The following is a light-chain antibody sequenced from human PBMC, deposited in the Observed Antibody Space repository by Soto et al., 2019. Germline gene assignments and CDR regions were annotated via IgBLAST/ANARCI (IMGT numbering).Light chain of an antibody. CDR3: QQYGSSPPYT. J-gene: IGKJ2*01. V-gene: IGKV3-20*01. CDR1: QNVGGY. CDR2: EAS. Sequence: EILLTQSPATLSLSPGERATLSCRASQNVGGYLAWYQQKPGQAPSVLIYEASSRATGIPDRFSGSGSGTDFTLTISRLEPEDFAVYYCQQYGSSPPYTFGQGTKVDIK.